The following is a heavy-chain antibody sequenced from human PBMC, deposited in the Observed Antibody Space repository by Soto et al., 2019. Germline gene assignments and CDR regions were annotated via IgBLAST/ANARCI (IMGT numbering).Heavy chain of an antibody. J-gene: IGHJ6*02. CDR3: AGDGSGSGMDV. Sequence: SETLSLTCTVSGGSISSGDYYWSWIRQPPGKGLGWIGYIYYSGSTYYNPSLKSRVTISVDTSKNQFPLKLSSVTAADTAVYYCAGDGSGSGMDVWGQGTTATVSS. D-gene: IGHD3-10*01. CDR2: IYYSGST. CDR1: GGSISSGDYY. V-gene: IGHV4-30-4*01.